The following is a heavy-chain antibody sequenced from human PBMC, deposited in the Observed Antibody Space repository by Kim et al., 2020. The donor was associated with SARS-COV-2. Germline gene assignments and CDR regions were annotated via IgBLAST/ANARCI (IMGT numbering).Heavy chain of an antibody. Sequence: SETLSLTCAVYGWSFSGYHWTWIRQPPGKGLEWIGEINHSGAANHNPSLKSRVTISIDTSKNQFSLKLTSVTAADTSFYYCARCRVGVVQAPVLGLGPYYEYFIMDVWGHGTTVTVSS. CDR2: INHSGAA. CDR3: ARCRVGVVQAPVLGLGPYYEYFIMDV. J-gene: IGHJ6*02. V-gene: IGHV4-34*01. D-gene: IGHD3-3*01. CDR1: GWSFSGYH.